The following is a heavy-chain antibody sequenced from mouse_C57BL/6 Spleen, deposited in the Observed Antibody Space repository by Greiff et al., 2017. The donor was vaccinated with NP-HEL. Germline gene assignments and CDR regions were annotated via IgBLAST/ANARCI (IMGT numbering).Heavy chain of an antibody. CDR3: ARLRRRDYYAMDD. J-gene: IGHJ4*01. Sequence: QVQLQQPGAELVKPGASVKVSCKASGYTFTSYWMHWVKQRPGQGLEWIGRIHPSDSDTNYNQKFKGKATLNVDKSSSTAYMQLSSLTSEDAAVYYCARLRRRDYYAMDDWGQGTSVTVSS. CDR2: IHPSDSDT. V-gene: IGHV1-74*01. D-gene: IGHD2-4*01. CDR1: GYTFTSYW.